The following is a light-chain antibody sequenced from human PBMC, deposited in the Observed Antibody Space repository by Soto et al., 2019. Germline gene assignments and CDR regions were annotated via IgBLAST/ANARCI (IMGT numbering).Light chain of an antibody. J-gene: IGKJ5*01. Sequence: MVVTQSSATLSRSTGERATLPCTASHSVSSNLAWYQQKPGQDPPLLLYCASTRATGIPARFSGSGSARDFTLNISSLGPADIAGYYSCHRPNCEPLSFGEGTRLEIK. V-gene: IGKV3-11*02. CDR2: CAS. CDR1: HSVSSN. CDR3: CHRPNCEPLS.